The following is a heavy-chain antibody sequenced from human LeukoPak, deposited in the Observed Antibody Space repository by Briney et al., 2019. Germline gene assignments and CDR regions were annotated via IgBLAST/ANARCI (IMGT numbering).Heavy chain of an antibody. J-gene: IGHJ4*02. Sequence: GSLRLSCAASGFTFSDYYMTWIRQIPGKGLEWVSYISSGSTYTNYADSVKGRFTISRDNAKNSLYLQMSSLRAEDTAVYYCARGIATSSGVDYWGQGTLVTVSS. CDR1: GFTFSDYY. CDR2: ISSGSTYT. CDR3: ARGIATSSGVDY. V-gene: IGHV3-11*06. D-gene: IGHD6-6*01.